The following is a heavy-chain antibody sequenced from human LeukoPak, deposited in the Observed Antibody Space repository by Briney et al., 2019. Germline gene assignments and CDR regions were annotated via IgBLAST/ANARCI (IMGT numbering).Heavy chain of an antibody. J-gene: IGHJ6*04. D-gene: IGHD2-15*01. CDR1: GFTFSSYW. Sequence: GGSLRLSCAASGFTFSSYWMHWVRQAPGKGLVWVSRINSDGSSTSYADSVKGRFTISRDNAKNTLYLQMNSLRAEDTAVYYCARPLYCSGGSCYYPGAAYYYYGMDVWGKGTTVTASS. CDR3: ARPLYCSGGSCYYPGAAYYYYGMDV. CDR2: INSDGSST. V-gene: IGHV3-74*01.